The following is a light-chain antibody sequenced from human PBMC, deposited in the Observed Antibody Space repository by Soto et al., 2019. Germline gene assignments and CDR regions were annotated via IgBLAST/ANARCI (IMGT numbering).Light chain of an antibody. CDR3: QSYDSSLSGYV. J-gene: IGLJ1*01. Sequence: QSVLTQPPSLSGAPGQRVTISCTGSGSSIGAPYDVHWYQHLPGTAPKLLIYGSTNRPSGVPGRFSGSKSGTSASLAITGLQAEDEADYYCQSYDSSLSGYVFGAGTKVT. CDR2: GST. CDR1: GSSIGAPYD. V-gene: IGLV1-40*01.